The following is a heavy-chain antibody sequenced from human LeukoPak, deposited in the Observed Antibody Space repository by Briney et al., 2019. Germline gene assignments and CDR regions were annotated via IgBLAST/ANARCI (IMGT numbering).Heavy chain of an antibody. CDR1: GFSFSYAW. Sequence: GGSLSLSCAASGFSFSYAWWNWVGQAQGKGREGVGNIRSKADGGTPDYIAPVKGRFTISRDDSKDTLYLQMNSLRVEDTAVYYCARHYYESNGYWFGHWGQGTLVTVSS. V-gene: IGHV3-15*07. CDR3: ARHYYESNGYWFGH. CDR2: IRSKADGGTP. D-gene: IGHD3-22*01. J-gene: IGHJ5*02.